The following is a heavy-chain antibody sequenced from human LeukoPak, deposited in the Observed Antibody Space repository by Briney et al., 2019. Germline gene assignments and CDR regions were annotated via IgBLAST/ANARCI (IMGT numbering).Heavy chain of an antibody. D-gene: IGHD3-10*01. CDR1: GFTFSKHG. CDR3: ARVFRSRGVTEYYMDV. J-gene: IGHJ6*03. Sequence: PGGSLRLSCAASGFTFSKHGMNWVRQAPGKGLEWVSYISSSSSTIYYADSVKGRFTISRDNSKNTLYLQMNSLRAEDTAVYYCARVFRSRGVTEYYMDVWGKGTTVTISS. CDR2: ISSSSSTI. V-gene: IGHV3-48*01.